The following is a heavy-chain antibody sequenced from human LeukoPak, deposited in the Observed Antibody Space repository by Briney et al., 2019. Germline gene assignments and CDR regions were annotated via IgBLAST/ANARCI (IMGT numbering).Heavy chain of an antibody. D-gene: IGHD3-22*01. J-gene: IGHJ4*02. CDR1: GYSFTTYW. CDR2: IHPGDSDT. CDR3: ARASRNPTYYYDSSGYYSPLVGFDY. Sequence: GESLKISCKGSGYSFTTYWIGWVRQMPGKGLEWMGIIHPGDSDTRYSPSFQGQVTISADKSISAAYLQWSSLKASDTAMYYCARASRNPTYYYDSSGYYSPLVGFDYWGQGTLVTVSS. V-gene: IGHV5-51*01.